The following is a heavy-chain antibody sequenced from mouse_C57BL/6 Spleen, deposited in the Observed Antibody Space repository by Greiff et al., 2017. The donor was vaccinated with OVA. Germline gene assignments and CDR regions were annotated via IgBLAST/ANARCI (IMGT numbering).Heavy chain of an antibody. V-gene: IGHV7-3*01. CDR1: GFTFTDYY. Sequence: DVMLVESGGGLVQPGGSLSLSCAVSGFTFTDYYMSWVRQPPGKALEWLGFIRNKANGYTTEYSASVKGRFTISRDNSQSILYRQMNALRAEDSATYYCARYSLIYDGYDYFDYWGQGTTLTVSS. D-gene: IGHD2-3*01. J-gene: IGHJ2*01. CDR3: ARYSLIYDGYDYFDY. CDR2: IRNKANGYTT.